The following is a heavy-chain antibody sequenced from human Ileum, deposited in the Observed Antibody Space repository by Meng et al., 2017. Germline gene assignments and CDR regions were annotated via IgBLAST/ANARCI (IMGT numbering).Heavy chain of an antibody. CDR1: GDSISSSNW. D-gene: IGHD2/OR15-2a*01. Sequence: QVLREESGPGLGEPSGTRPLHCVVPGDSISSSNWWNWVRQPPGKGLEWIGEIFHTGSTNYNPSLKSRVTISADKSKNQFSLNLSSVTAADTAVYYCATNKNKKIDYWGQGTLVTVSS. V-gene: IGHV4-4*02. CDR3: ATNKNKKIDY. J-gene: IGHJ4*02. CDR2: IFHTGST.